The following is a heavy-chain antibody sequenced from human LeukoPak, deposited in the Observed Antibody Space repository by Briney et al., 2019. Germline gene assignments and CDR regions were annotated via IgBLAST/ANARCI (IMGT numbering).Heavy chain of an antibody. CDR3: AKELSGSSYFDY. V-gene: IGHV3-30*18. Sequence: PGGSLRLSCAVSGFTFCSYDMHWVRQAPGKGPEWVAAISHDGSDKYYADSVKGRFTISRDNSKNTLYLQMNSLRAEDTAVYYCAKELSGSSYFDYWGQGTLVTVSS. CDR1: GFTFCSYD. J-gene: IGHJ4*02. D-gene: IGHD1-26*01. CDR2: ISHDGSDK.